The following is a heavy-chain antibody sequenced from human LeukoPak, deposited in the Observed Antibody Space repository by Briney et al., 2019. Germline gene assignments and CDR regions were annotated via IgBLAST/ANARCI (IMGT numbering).Heavy chain of an antibody. D-gene: IGHD3-3*01. CDR3: ARDTLDYDFRSGYYWGYYYYYGMDV. CDR2: ISSSGSTI. J-gene: IGHJ6*02. CDR1: GFTFSDYY. Sequence: NPGGSLRLSCAASGFTFSDYYMSWIRQAPGKGLEWVSYISSSGSTIYYADSVKGRFTISRDNAKNSLYLQMNSLRAEDTAVYYCARDTLDYDFRSGYYWGYYYYYGMDVWGQGTTVTVSS. V-gene: IGHV3-11*01.